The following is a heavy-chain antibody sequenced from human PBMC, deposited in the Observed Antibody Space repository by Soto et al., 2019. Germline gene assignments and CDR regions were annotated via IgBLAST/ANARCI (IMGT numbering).Heavy chain of an antibody. CDR1: GFTFSSYS. V-gene: IGHV3-23*01. D-gene: IGHD1-1*01. J-gene: IGHJ1*01. CDR3: AKRERWTASGPY. CDR2: ISGSGDNT. Sequence: EVRLLESGGGLVQPGGSLRLSCAASGFTFSSYSMTWFRQTPGKGLEWVSDISGSGDNTYYADSVKGRFTISRDNSMYTLDLHLKILIVVDSAIYYCAKRERWTASGPYWGQGTLITVSS.